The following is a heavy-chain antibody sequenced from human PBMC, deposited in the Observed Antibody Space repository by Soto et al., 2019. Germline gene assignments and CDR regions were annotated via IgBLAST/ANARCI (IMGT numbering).Heavy chain of an antibody. D-gene: IGHD4-4*01. CDR1: GFSFRNNG. V-gene: IGHV3-30*03. J-gene: IGHJ4*02. CDR2: ISYDGGHE. Sequence: GGSLRLSCAASGFSFRNNGMHWVRQAPGKGLEFVAVISYDGGHEDYAASVKGRFTISRDNSKNMLFLQMNSLRPDDTAVYYCASDSGGYSNYVDYWDQGTLVTVSS. CDR3: ASDSGGYSNYVDY.